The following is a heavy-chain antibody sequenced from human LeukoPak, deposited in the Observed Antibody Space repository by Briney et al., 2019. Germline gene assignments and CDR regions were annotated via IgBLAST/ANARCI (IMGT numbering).Heavy chain of an antibody. Sequence: GGSLRLSCAASGFTFSSYWLSWVRQAPGKGLEWVANIKQDGSEKYYVDSVKGRFTISRDNAKNSLYLQMNSLRAEDTAVYYCARSYYYDSSGYYYWGQGTLVTVSS. J-gene: IGHJ4*02. D-gene: IGHD3-22*01. CDR1: GFTFSSYW. CDR2: IKQDGSEK. V-gene: IGHV3-7*01. CDR3: ARSYYYDSSGYYY.